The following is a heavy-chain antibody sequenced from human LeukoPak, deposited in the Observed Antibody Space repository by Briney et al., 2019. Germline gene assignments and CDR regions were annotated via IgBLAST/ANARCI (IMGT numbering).Heavy chain of an antibody. CDR1: GFTFSNAW. J-gene: IGHJ4*02. V-gene: IGHV3-15*01. CDR2: IKSKTNGGTR. D-gene: IGHD2-21*02. CDR3: ATHHRGDYYVN. Sequence: GGSLRLSCAASGFTFSNAWMTGLRQAPGKGREWGDRIKSKTNGGTRDYAAAVKGRFTISRDDSKNTLYLQMNSLKTEDTAVYYCATHHRGDYYVNWGQGTLVTVSS.